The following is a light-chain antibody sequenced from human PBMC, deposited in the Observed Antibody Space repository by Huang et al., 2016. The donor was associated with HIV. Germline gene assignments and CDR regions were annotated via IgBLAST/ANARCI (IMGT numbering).Light chain of an antibody. CDR3: MQALQTPYT. V-gene: IGKV2-28*01. J-gene: IGKJ2*01. Sequence: DIVMAQSPLSLSVTPGEPDSISCRSSQSLLQSNGYNYLDWYLQKPWQSPQLLIYLASKRSSGVPDRLSGSGTGIEFTLRIRRVEAEGIGVYYCMQALQTPYTFGQGTKREIK. CDR1: QSLLQSNGYNY. CDR2: LAS.